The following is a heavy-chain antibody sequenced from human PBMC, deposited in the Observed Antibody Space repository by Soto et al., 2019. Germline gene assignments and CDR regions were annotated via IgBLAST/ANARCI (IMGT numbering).Heavy chain of an antibody. D-gene: IGHD3-10*01. Sequence: SETLSLTCTVSGGSISSSSYYWGWIRQPPGKGLEWIGSIYYSGSTYYNPSLKSRVTISVDTSKNQFSLKLSSVTAADTAVYFCAGEARTGSCFVSCDQGTFGTGSS. CDR3: AGEARTGSCFVS. J-gene: IGHJ5*02. V-gene: IGHV4-39*02. CDR1: GGSISSSSYY. CDR2: IYYSGST.